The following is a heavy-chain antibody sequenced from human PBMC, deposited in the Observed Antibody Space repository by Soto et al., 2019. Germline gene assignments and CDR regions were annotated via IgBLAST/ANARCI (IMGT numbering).Heavy chain of an antibody. Sequence: LXLTCTVSGGSISIGGYYWSWIRQHPGKGLEWIGYIYYSGSTYYNPSLKSRVTISVDTSKNQFSLKLSSVTAADTAVYYCARAHGFWGGRQQPIDSWGQGTLVTVSS. CDR3: ARAHGFWGGRQQPIDS. CDR2: IYYSGST. V-gene: IGHV4-31*03. J-gene: IGHJ4*02. D-gene: IGHD2-15*01. CDR1: GGSISIGGYY.